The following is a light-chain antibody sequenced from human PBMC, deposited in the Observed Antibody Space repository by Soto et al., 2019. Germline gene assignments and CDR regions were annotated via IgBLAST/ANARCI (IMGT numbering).Light chain of an antibody. CDR3: QQYGNSRWT. CDR2: GTS. Sequence: EIVLTQSPDTLSLSPGERATLSCRASQSVSSSYLAWYQQTPGQAPRLLIYGTSNRATGITDRFSGSGSGTDVTLTISRLEPEDFAVYYCQQYGNSRWTFGQGTKVEIK. J-gene: IGKJ1*01. CDR1: QSVSSSY. V-gene: IGKV3-20*01.